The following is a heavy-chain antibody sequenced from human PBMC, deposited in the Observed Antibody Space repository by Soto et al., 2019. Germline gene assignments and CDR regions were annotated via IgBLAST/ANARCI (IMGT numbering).Heavy chain of an antibody. CDR1: GYSFTSYW. J-gene: IGHJ6*02. CDR3: ARHGYAMYYYYGMDV. V-gene: IGHV5-51*01. CDR2: IYPGDSDT. Sequence: GESLKIPCKGSGYSFTSYWIGWVRQMPGKGLEWMGIIYPGDSDTRYSPSFQGQVTISADKSISTAYLQWSSLKASDTAMYYCARHGYAMYYYYGMDVWGQGTTVTVSS. D-gene: IGHD2-8*01.